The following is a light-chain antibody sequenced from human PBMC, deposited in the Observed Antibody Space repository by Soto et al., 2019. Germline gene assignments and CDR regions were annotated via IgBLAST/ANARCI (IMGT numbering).Light chain of an antibody. V-gene: IGLV7-46*01. CDR2: DAT. CDR3: LLTDRDDYV. CDR1: TGAVTSGHY. J-gene: IGLJ1*01. Sequence: QAVVTQEPSLTVSPGGTVTLTCASSTGAVTSGHYPYWFQQRPGQAPRTLIYDATYKHSWTAARFSCSLLGGKAALTLSGAQLEDEADYYCLLTDRDDYVFGTGTKVTVL.